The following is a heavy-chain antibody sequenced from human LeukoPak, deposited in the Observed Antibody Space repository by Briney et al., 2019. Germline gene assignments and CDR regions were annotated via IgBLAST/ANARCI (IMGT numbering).Heavy chain of an antibody. CDR3: ARGCGNRGGGSCYWSWFDP. D-gene: IGHD2-15*01. CDR2: INHSGST. J-gene: IGHJ5*02. V-gene: IGHV4-34*01. Sequence: SETLSLTCAVYGGSFSGYYWSWIRQPPGKGLERIGEINHSGSTNYNPSLKSRVTISVDTSKNQFSLKLSSVTAADTAVYYCARGCGNRGGGSCYWSWFDPWGQGTLVTVSS. CDR1: GGSFSGYY.